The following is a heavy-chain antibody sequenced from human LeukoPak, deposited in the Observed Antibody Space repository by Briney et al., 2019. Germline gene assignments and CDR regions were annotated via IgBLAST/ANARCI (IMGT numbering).Heavy chain of an antibody. Sequence: GGTLRLSCAASGFTFSSYGMSWVRQAPGKGLEWVSAISGSGGSTYYADSVKGRFTISRDNSKNTLYLQMNSLRAEDTAVYYCAKGLYVAVAGNTFDYWGQGTLVTVSS. CDR1: GFTFSSYG. D-gene: IGHD6-19*01. V-gene: IGHV3-23*01. CDR2: ISGSGGST. CDR3: AKGLYVAVAGNTFDY. J-gene: IGHJ4*02.